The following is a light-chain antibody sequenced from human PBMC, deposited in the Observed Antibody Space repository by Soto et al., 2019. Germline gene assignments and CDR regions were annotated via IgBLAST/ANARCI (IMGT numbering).Light chain of an antibody. CDR2: EGS. Sequence: HSALTQPASVSGSPGQSITISCTGASSDVGSYNLVSWYQQHPGKAPKLMIYEGSKRPSGVSNRFSGSKSGNTASLTISGLQAEDEADYYCCSYPSSTTVVFGGGTKLTVL. V-gene: IGLV2-23*01. J-gene: IGLJ2*01. CDR1: SSDVGSYNL. CDR3: CSYPSSTTVV.